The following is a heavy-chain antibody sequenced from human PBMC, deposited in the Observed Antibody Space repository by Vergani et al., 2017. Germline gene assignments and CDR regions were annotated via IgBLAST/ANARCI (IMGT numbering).Heavy chain of an antibody. V-gene: IGHV3-23*01. CDR1: GFTFSSSA. CDR3: ARDLRLLYNRFDP. CDR2: ISGSGGST. J-gene: IGHJ5*02. Sequence: EVQLLESGGGLVQPGGSLRLSCAASGFTFSSSAMSWVRQIPGKGLQWVSTISGSGGSTYYADSVKGRFTISRDNSKSTMYLQMNSLRDEDTGVYYCARDLRLLYNRFDPWGQGTLVTVSS. D-gene: IGHD1-14*01.